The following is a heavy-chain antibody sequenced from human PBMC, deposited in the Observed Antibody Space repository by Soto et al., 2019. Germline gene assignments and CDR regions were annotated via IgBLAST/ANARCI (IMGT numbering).Heavy chain of an antibody. J-gene: IGHJ3*02. CDR2: IKSKTDGGTT. CDR1: VFPLSNAC. CDR3: ARPGYAIVGPKGAFDI. Sequence: GGSMRLSCSASVFPLSNACVSWVRQAPGTGLEWVGRIKSKTDGGTTDYAAPVKGRFTISRDDSKNTLYLQMNSLKTEDTAMYYCARPGYAIVGPKGAFDIWGQGTMVTVSS. V-gene: IGHV3-15*01. D-gene: IGHD1-26*01.